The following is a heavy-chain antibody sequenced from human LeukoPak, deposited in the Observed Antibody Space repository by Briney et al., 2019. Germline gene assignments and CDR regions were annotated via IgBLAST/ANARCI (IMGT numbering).Heavy chain of an antibody. CDR3: AGHLDGDYYYYYMDV. Sequence: SVKVSCKASGGTFSSYAISWVRQAPGQGLEWMGGIIPIFGTANYAQKFQGRVTITADESTSTAYMELSSLRSEDTAVYYCAGHLDGDYYYYYMDVWGKGTTVTISS. D-gene: IGHD4-17*01. CDR2: IIPIFGTA. V-gene: IGHV1-69*01. J-gene: IGHJ6*03. CDR1: GGTFSSYA.